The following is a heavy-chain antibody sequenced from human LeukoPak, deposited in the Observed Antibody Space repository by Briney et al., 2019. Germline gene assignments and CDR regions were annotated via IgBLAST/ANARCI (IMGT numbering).Heavy chain of an antibody. CDR1: GLGYTSFF. V-gene: IGHV3-7*01. D-gene: IGHD1-1*01. Sequence: GGSLRLSCAASGLGYTSFFMSWVRQAPGKGLEWVASMKEDGGERHYVDSVKGQFTICRDNAANSWYLQMHRLRGEDTGVYYCARDKPRRGTNDYWGQGAIVIVSS. J-gene: IGHJ4*02. CDR2: MKEDGGER. CDR3: ARDKPRRGTNDY.